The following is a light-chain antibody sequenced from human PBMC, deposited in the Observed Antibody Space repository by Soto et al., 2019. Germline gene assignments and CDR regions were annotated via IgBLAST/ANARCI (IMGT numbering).Light chain of an antibody. J-gene: IGKJ1*01. CDR2: TAS. CDR1: QHVYRN. V-gene: IGKV3-15*01. Sequence: EVVMTQSPATLSVSPGDRATLSCRASQHVYRNVAWYQQRPGQAPRLLIFTASTRATGIPARFIGGGSGTDFTLTISSLQSEDFAIYYCQQSSFWPLTFGQGTEVEIK. CDR3: QQSSFWPLT.